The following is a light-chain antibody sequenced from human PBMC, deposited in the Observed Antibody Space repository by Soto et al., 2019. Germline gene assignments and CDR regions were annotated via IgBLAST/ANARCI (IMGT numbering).Light chain of an antibody. CDR1: QSSSSW. Sequence: DIQMTQSPSTLSASVADRVTITCRASQSSSSWLDWYHQKPGKAPKLLNYKTSALESGVTSRFSGSGSGTEFTLTISGLQPDDFAIYYCHQYSTYSRTFGQGTKVDIK. CDR2: KTS. V-gene: IGKV1-5*03. CDR3: HQYSTYSRT. J-gene: IGKJ1*01.